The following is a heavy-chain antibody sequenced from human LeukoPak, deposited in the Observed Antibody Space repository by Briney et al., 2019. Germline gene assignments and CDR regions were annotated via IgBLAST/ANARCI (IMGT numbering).Heavy chain of an antibody. CDR3: ARDPSWFDP. V-gene: IGHV3-53*05. CDR2: IYSGDST. Sequence: GGSLRLSCAASGFTVSNNYMSWVRQAPGKGLEWVSMIYSGDSTYYADSVRGRFTISRDNSKNTLYLQMNNLRVEDTAVYYCARDPSWFDPWGQGTLVTVSS. J-gene: IGHJ5*02. CDR1: GFTVSNNY.